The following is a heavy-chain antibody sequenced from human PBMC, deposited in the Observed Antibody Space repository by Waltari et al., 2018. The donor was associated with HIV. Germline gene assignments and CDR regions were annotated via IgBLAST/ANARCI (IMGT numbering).Heavy chain of an antibody. CDR1: GGSISSYY. CDR3: VRTSGYDRPFDY. J-gene: IGHJ4*02. CDR2: IYYSGST. Sequence: QVQLQESGPGLVKPSETLSLTCTVSGGSISSYYWSWIRQPPGKGLEWIGYIYYSGSTNYNPSLKSRVTISVDTSKNQFSLKLSSVTAADTAVYYCVRTSGYDRPFDYWGQGTLVTVSS. V-gene: IGHV4-59*01. D-gene: IGHD5-12*01.